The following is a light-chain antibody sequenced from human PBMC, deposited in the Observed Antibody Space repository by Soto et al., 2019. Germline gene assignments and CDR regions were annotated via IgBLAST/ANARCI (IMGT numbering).Light chain of an antibody. CDR3: TSYTTDNIVVV. CDR1: ISDIGLYKF. CDR2: DVS. V-gene: IGLV2-14*03. Sequence: QSALTQPASVSGSPGQSITISCTGTISDIGLYKFVSWYQHHPGKAPKHIIFDVSSRASGISNRFSGSKSGNTGSLTISGLQAEDEADYYCTSYTTDNIVVVFCGGTKLTVL. J-gene: IGLJ2*01.